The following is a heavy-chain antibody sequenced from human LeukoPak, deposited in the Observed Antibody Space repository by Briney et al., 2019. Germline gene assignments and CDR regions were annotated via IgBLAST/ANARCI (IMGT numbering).Heavy chain of an antibody. Sequence: PSETLSLTCTVSGGSISSYYWSWIRQPPGKGLEWIGYIYYSGSTNYNPSLKSRVTISVDTSKNQFSLKLSSVTAADTAVYYCARAQRGSSGYYYYYGMDVWGQGTTVTVSS. CDR1: GGSISSYY. D-gene: IGHD3-22*01. J-gene: IGHJ6*02. CDR2: IYYSGST. V-gene: IGHV4-59*01. CDR3: ARAQRGSSGYYYYYGMDV.